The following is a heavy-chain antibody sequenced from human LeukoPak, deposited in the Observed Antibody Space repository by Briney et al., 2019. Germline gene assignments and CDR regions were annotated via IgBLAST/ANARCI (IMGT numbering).Heavy chain of an antibody. D-gene: IGHD1-1*01. CDR2: SNPSGDST. CDR3: ARWTTTFLDY. V-gene: IGHV1-46*01. CDR1: GYTFTNYY. Sequence: ASVKVSCKASGYTFTNYYMHWVRQAPGHGLEWMGISNPSGDSTNYAQKFQGRVTMTTDKSTSTVYMDLSSLRSEDTAVYYCARWTTTFLDYWGQGTMVTVSS. J-gene: IGHJ4*02.